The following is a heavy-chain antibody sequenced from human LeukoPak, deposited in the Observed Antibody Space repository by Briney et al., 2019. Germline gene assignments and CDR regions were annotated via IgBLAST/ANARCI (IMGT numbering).Heavy chain of an antibody. D-gene: IGHD3-10*01. J-gene: IGHJ3*02. V-gene: IGHV4-34*01. CDR2: INHSGST. CDR3: ARVWSPRGSGYAFDI. Sequence: PSETLSLTCAVYGGSFSGYYWSWIRQPPGKGLEWIGEINHSGSTNYNPSLKSRVTISVDTSKNQFSLKLSSVTAADTAVYYCARVWSPRGSGYAFDIWGQGTMVTVSS. CDR1: GGSFSGYY.